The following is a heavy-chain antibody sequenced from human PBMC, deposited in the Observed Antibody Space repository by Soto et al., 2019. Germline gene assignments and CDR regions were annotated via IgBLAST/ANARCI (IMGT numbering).Heavy chain of an antibody. CDR3: TTTPVDCVSTGDR. CDR1: GESFSDYY. D-gene: IGHD5-12*01. CDR2: INHSGVT. J-gene: IGHJ4*02. Sequence: SETLSLTCAVYGESFSDYYCSWIRQPPGKGLEWIGEINHSGVTNYNPSLKSRVTMSVDTSKNQFSLKLSSVTAADTAVYYCTTTPVDCVSTGDRWGQGPLVTVSS. V-gene: IGHV4-34*01.